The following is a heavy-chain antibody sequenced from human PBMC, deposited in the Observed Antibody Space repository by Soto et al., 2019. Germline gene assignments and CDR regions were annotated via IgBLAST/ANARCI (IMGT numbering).Heavy chain of an antibody. CDR2: IYHSGST. Sequence: QVQLQESGPGLVKPSGTLSLTCAVSGGSISSSNWWSWVRQPPGKGLEWIGEIYHSGSTNYNPSLKSRVTISVEQSKNQFSLKLSSVTAADTAVYYCARTQVGYCSGGSCYSAGPFDLWGRGTLVTVSS. CDR3: ARTQVGYCSGGSCYSAGPFDL. CDR1: GGSISSSNW. D-gene: IGHD2-15*01. J-gene: IGHJ2*01. V-gene: IGHV4-4*02.